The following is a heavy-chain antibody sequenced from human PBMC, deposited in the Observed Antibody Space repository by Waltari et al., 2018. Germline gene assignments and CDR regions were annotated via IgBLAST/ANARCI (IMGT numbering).Heavy chain of an antibody. CDR2: TSAFGTSS. V-gene: IGHV3-23*01. CDR3: ATSRRGPDN. D-gene: IGHD3-10*01. J-gene: IGHJ4*02. CDR1: GFFCNNYA. Sequence: EVQLLESGGGLVQPGGALRLSCVGSGFFCNNYAMTWVRQAPGKWLEWLSGTSAFGTSSYYADAVKGRFTISRENSKNTLYLQMNGLTVADTAVYYCATSRRGPDNWGQGTLVTVSS.